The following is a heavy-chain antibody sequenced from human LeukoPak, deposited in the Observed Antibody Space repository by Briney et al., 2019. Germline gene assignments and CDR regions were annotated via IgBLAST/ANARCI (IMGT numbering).Heavy chain of an antibody. CDR1: GFTFSSYS. V-gene: IGHV3-48*04. CDR2: ISSSSSTI. Sequence: GGSLRLSCAASGFTFSSYSMNWVRQAPGKGLEWVSYISSSSSTIYYADSVKGRFTISRDNAKSSLYLQMNSLRAEDTAVYYCARDPFPAYYDSSGYNRYDYWGQGTLVTVSS. D-gene: IGHD3-22*01. CDR3: ARDPFPAYYDSSGYNRYDY. J-gene: IGHJ4*02.